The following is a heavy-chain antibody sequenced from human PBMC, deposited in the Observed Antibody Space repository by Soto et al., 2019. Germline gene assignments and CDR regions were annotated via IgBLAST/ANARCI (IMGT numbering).Heavy chain of an antibody. D-gene: IGHD3-3*01. V-gene: IGHV3-23*01. Sequence: GGSLRLSCTTSGFSFASFAMTWVRQAPGKGLEWVATISGSDGKTYYADSVKGRFSISRDTSWNTLYLQMNSLRADDTAIYYCAKWSYLDYWGQGTRVTVSS. CDR3: AKWSYLDY. CDR1: GFSFASFA. J-gene: IGHJ4*02. CDR2: ISGSDGKT.